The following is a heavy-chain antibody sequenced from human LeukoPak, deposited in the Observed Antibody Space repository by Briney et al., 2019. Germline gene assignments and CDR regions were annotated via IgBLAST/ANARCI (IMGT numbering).Heavy chain of an antibody. Sequence: GGSLRLSCAASGFTVSSNYMSWVRQAPGKGLEWVSVIYSGGSTYYADSVKGRFTISRVNSKNTLYLRMNSLRAEDTAVYYCARLVYSGYDYYFDYWGQGTLVTVSS. CDR2: IYSGGST. V-gene: IGHV3-53*01. CDR3: ARLVYSGYDYYFDY. D-gene: IGHD5-12*01. CDR1: GFTVSSNY. J-gene: IGHJ4*02.